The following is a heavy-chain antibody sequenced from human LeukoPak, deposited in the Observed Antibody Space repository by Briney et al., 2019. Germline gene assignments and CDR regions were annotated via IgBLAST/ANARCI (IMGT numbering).Heavy chain of an antibody. J-gene: IGHJ4*02. CDR3: ARGHRSSDY. V-gene: IGHV4-30-4*07. Sequence: KTSETLSLTCAVSGGSISSGGYSWNWIRQPPGQGLEWIGYIYYSGSTYYNPSLKSRVTISVDTSKNQFSLKLSSVTAADTAVYYCARGHRSSDYWGQGTLVTVSS. CDR2: IYYSGST. CDR1: GGSISSGGYS. D-gene: IGHD6-13*01.